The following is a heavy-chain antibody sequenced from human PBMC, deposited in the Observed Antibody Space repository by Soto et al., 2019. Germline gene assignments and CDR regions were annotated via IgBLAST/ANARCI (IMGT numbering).Heavy chain of an antibody. J-gene: IGHJ4*02. CDR1: EYTFTSYA. CDR3: ARGGWELKLVVDY. Sequence: GASVKVSCKXSEYTFTSYAMHWVRQAPGQRLEWMGWINAGNGNTKYSQKFQGRVTITRDTSASTAYMELSSLRSEDTAVYYCARGGWELKLVVDYWGQGTLVTVSS. CDR2: INAGNGNT. V-gene: IGHV1-3*01. D-gene: IGHD1-26*01.